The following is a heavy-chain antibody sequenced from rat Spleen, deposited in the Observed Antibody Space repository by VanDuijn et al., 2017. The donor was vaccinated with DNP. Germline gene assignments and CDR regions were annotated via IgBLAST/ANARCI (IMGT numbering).Heavy chain of an antibody. J-gene: IGHJ2*01. Sequence: EVQLVESGGGLVQPGRSMKLSCAASGFTFSHYYMAWVRQAPTKGLEWVAAISASGTRIFYRDSVKGRFTLSRDNANSSLYLQMNSLKSEDTATYYCARRGTEGLDYWGQGVMVTVSS. D-gene: IGHD1-11*01. V-gene: IGHV5-25*01. CDR3: ARRGTEGLDY. CDR1: GFTFSHYY. CDR2: ISASGTRI.